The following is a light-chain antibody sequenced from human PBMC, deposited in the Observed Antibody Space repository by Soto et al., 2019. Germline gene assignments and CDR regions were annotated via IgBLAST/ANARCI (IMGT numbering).Light chain of an antibody. CDR1: QDISNY. V-gene: IGKV1-33*01. Sequence: DIQMTQSPSSLSASVGDRVTITCPASQDISNYLNWYQQRPGKAPKLLIYDASNLETGVPSRFSGTRSGTHFTFAITSLQPEDVATYYCQQYDSLPITFGQGTRLEI. CDR3: QQYDSLPIT. CDR2: DAS. J-gene: IGKJ5*01.